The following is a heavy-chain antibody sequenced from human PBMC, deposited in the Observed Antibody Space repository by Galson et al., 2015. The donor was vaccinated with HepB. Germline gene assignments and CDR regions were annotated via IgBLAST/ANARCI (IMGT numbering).Heavy chain of an antibody. Sequence: SLRLSCAASGFTFNNYVMSWVRQAPGKRLEWVSVLSGSGSSTYYADSVKGWFIISRDNSKNTVYLQMNSLRAEDTAVYYCAKWGVYCNTSTCSASWGQGIRVTVSS. D-gene: IGHD2-2*01. CDR3: AKWGVYCNTSTCSAS. CDR1: GFTFNNYV. CDR2: LSGSGSST. V-gene: IGHV3-23*01. J-gene: IGHJ5*02.